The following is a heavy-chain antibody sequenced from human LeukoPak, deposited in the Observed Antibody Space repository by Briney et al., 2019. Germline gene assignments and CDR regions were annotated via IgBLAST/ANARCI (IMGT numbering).Heavy chain of an antibody. CDR1: GGSISSYY. CDR3: ARQKGSGSYRLNWFDP. D-gene: IGHD3-10*01. V-gene: IGHV4-59*08. Sequence: SETLSLTCTLSGGSISSYYWSWLRQPPRKGLDWIGYIYYSGSTNYNPSLKSRVTISLDTSKNQFSLKLSSVTAADTAVYYCARQKGSGSYRLNWFDPWGQGTLVTVSS. CDR2: IYYSGST. J-gene: IGHJ5*02.